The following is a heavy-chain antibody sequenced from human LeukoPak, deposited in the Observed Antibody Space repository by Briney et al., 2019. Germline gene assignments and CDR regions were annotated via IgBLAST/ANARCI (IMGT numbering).Heavy chain of an antibody. Sequence: ASVKVSCKASGYTFTCYYMHWVRQAPGQGLEWMGWINPNSGGTNYAQKFQGRVTMTRDTSISTAYMELSRLRSDDTAVYYCARDSVVEPDYYYGMDVWGQGTTVTVSS. D-gene: IGHD2-2*01. V-gene: IGHV1-2*02. CDR1: GYTFTCYY. J-gene: IGHJ6*02. CDR2: INPNSGGT. CDR3: ARDSVVEPDYYYGMDV.